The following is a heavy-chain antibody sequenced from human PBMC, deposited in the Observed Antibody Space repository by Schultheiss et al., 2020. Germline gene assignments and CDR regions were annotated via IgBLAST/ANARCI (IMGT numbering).Heavy chain of an antibody. D-gene: IGHD3-16*01. V-gene: IGHV4-59*08. Sequence: SATLSLTCTVSGGSISSYYWSWIRQPPGKGLEWIGYIYYSGSTYYNPSLKSRVTISVDTSKNQFSLKLSSVTAADTAVYYCARGPSSLFWGGNFQHWGQGTLVT. CDR1: GGSISSYY. J-gene: IGHJ1*01. CDR2: IYYSGST. CDR3: ARGPSSLFWGGNFQH.